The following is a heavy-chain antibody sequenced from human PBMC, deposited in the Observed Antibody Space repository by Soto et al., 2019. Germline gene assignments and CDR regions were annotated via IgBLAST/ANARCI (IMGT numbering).Heavy chain of an antibody. Sequence: GGSLRLSCAASGFTFSSYGMHWVRQAPGKGLEWVAVIWYDGSNKYYADSVKGRFTISRDNSKNTLYLQMNSLRAEDTAVYYCARDHGVFGELSLDYWGQGTLVTVSS. D-gene: IGHD3-10*02. CDR2: IWYDGSNK. J-gene: IGHJ4*02. V-gene: IGHV3-33*01. CDR3: ARDHGVFGELSLDY. CDR1: GFTFSSYG.